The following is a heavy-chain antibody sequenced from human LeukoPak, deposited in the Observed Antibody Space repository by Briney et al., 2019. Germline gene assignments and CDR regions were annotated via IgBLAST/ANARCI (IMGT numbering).Heavy chain of an antibody. J-gene: IGHJ6*03. CDR1: GFTFNDFY. Sequence: SGGSLRLSCGASGFTFNDFYMSWIRQAPGKGLEWVSYISSRGSTIYYADSVKGRFTISRDNAKNSLYLQMNSLRVEDTAVYYCAREGRPHHYYYYMDVWGKGTTVTISS. D-gene: IGHD3-10*01. CDR2: ISSRGSTI. CDR3: AREGRPHHYYYYMDV. V-gene: IGHV3-11*01.